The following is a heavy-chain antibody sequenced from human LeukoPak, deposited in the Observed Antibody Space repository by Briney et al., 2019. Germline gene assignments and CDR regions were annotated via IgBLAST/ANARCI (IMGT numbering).Heavy chain of an antibody. Sequence: PSETLSLTCTVSGGSISSGSYYWSWIRQPAGKGLEWIGRIYTSGSTNYNPSLKSRVTISVDTSKNQFSLKLSSVTAADTAVYYCARDEWRNPSSKVHDWGQGTLVTVSS. V-gene: IGHV4-61*02. CDR1: GGSISSGSYY. J-gene: IGHJ4*02. D-gene: IGHD1-14*01. CDR3: ARDEWRNPSSKVHD. CDR2: IYTSGST.